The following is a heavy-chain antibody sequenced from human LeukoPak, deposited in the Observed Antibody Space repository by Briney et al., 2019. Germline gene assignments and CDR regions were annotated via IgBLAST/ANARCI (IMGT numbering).Heavy chain of an antibody. J-gene: IGHJ4*02. V-gene: IGHV3-30*18. D-gene: IGHD5-18*01. CDR3: AKDRYSYAFEYSDS. CDR1: GFTFSSYG. CDR2: ISNDGSKK. Sequence: GGSLRLSCAASGFTFSSYGMHWVRQAPGKGLDWVAVISNDGSKKYYADSVKGRFTISRDNSKNTLSLQVSSLRTEDTAVYSCAKDRYSYAFEYSDSWGQGTLVTVSS.